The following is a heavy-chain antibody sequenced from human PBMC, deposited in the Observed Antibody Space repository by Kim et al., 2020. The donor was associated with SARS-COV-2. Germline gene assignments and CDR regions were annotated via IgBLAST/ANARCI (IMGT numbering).Heavy chain of an antibody. Sequence: SETLSLTCTVSGGSISSSYWNWVRQPPGKGLEWIGYIYYSGSTNYNPSLRSRVTISVDTSKNQFSLKLSSVTAADTAVYYCARGYYDSGSQNWFDPWGQGTLVTVSS. CDR3: ARGYYDSGSQNWFDP. CDR1: GGSISSSY. D-gene: IGHD3-10*01. V-gene: IGHV4-59*13. CDR2: IYYSGST. J-gene: IGHJ5*02.